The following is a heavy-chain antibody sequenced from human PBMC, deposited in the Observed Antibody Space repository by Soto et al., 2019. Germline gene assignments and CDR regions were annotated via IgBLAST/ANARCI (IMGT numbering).Heavy chain of an antibody. CDR3: AKDSVSSTSSPHYYYYYMDV. J-gene: IGHJ6*03. D-gene: IGHD2-2*01. CDR1: GFTFDDYA. CDR2: ISWNSGSI. V-gene: IGHV3-9*01. Sequence: GGSLRLSCAASGFTFDDYAMHWVRQAPGKGLEWVSGISWNSGSIGYADSVKGRFTISRDNAKNSLYLQMNSLRAEDTALYYCAKDSVSSTSSPHYYYYYMDVWGKGTTVTVSS.